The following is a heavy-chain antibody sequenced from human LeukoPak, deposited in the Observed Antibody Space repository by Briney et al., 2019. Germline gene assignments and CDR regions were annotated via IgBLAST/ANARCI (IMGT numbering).Heavy chain of an antibody. CDR1: GFTFSSYG. CDR3: AKGTGVVPLQHYYYGMDV. J-gene: IGHJ6*02. CDR2: ISYDGSNK. Sequence: GGSLRLSCAASGFTFSSYGMHWVRQAPGKGLEWVAVISYDGSNKYYADSVKGRFTISRDNSKNTLYLQMNSLRAEDTAVYYCAKGTGVVPLQHYYYGMDVWGQGTTVTVSS. V-gene: IGHV3-30*18. D-gene: IGHD7-27*01.